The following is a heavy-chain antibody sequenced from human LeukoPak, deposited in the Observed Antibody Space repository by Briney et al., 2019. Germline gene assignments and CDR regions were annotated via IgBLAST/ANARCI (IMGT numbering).Heavy chain of an antibody. CDR2: IYYCGST. Sequence: ASQTLSLTCTVSGGSISSGDYYWSWIRQPPGKGLEWIGYIYYCGSTYYNPSLKSRVTISVDTSKNQFSLKLSSVTAADTAVYYCARDYDYGAFDYWGQGTLVTVSS. J-gene: IGHJ4*02. D-gene: IGHD4-17*01. CDR3: ARDYDYGAFDY. V-gene: IGHV4-30-4*01. CDR1: GGSISSGDYY.